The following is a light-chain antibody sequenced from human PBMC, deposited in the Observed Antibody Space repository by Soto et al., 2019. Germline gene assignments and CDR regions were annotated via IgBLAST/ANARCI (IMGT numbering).Light chain of an antibody. CDR1: QSISNN. CDR2: GAS. Sequence: EIVMTQSPVTLSASPGERATLSCRASQSISNNLAWYQQKPGQAPRLLLYGASTRATGIPARFSGSESGTEFTLSISSLHAEDFAVYYCQQYNNWPRTFGQGTKVEIK. J-gene: IGKJ1*01. V-gene: IGKV3-15*01. CDR3: QQYNNWPRT.